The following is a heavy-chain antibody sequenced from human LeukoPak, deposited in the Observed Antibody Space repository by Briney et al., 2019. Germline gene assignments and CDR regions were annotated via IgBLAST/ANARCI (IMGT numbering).Heavy chain of an antibody. D-gene: IGHD3-22*01. Sequence: SETLSLTCTVSGGSISSSSYYWGWIRQPPGKGLEWIGSIYYSGSTYYNPPLKSRVTISVDTSKNQFSLKLSSVTAADTAVYYCARLGDYYDRSGYYFRFPSSYYYGMDVWGQGTTVTVSS. CDR1: GGSISSSSYY. CDR2: IYYSGST. J-gene: IGHJ6*02. CDR3: ARLGDYYDRSGYYFRFPSSYYYGMDV. V-gene: IGHV4-39*01.